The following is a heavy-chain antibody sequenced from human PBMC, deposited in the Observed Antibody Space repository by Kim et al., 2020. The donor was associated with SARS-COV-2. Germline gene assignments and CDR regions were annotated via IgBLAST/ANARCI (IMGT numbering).Heavy chain of an antibody. D-gene: IGHD6-13*01. CDR1: GFTFSSYG. J-gene: IGHJ6*02. CDR3: AKDHVSIAAAGTSYYYYGMDV. Sequence: GGSLRLSCAASGFTFSSYGMHWVRQAPGKGLEWVAVISYDGSNKYYADSVKGRFTISRDNSKNTLYLQMNSLRAEDTAVYYCAKDHVSIAAAGTSYYYYGMDVWGQGTTVTVSS. V-gene: IGHV3-30*18. CDR2: ISYDGSNK.